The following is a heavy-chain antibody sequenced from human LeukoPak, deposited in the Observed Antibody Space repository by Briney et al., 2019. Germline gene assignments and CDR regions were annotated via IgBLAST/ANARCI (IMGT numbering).Heavy chain of an antibody. J-gene: IGHJ4*02. CDR3: AKNRIAAL. D-gene: IGHD6-6*01. CDR1: GFTFSTYG. V-gene: IGHV3-30*18. Sequence: GGSLRLSCAASGFTFSTYGMHWVRQAPGKGLEWVAVISYDGSNKYYADSVKGRFTISRDNSKNTLYLQMNSLRAEDTAVYYCAKNRIAALWGQGTLVTVSS. CDR2: ISYDGSNK.